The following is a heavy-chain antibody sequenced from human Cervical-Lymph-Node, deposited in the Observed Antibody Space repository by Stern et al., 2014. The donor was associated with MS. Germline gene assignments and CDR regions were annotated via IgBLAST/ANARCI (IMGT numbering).Heavy chain of an antibody. CDR1: GFSFNIYG. CDR3: ARCLNHDNSGYCDAFDI. CDR2: IKGDGTEK. D-gene: IGHD3-22*01. V-gene: IGHV3-7*01. J-gene: IGHJ3*02. Sequence: EVPLVESGGGLVQPGESLGLSCAASGFSFNIYGMTWVRQAPGKGLAWGANIKGDGTEKYFGDSVKGRFSISRDNAKNSLYLQMNTLRAEDTAVYYCARCLNHDNSGYCDAFDIWGQGTMVTVSS.